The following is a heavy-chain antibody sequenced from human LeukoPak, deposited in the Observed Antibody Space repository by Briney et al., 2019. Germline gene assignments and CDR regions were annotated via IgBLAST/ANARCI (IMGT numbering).Heavy chain of an antibody. J-gene: IGHJ4*02. D-gene: IGHD1-26*01. CDR3: ARRGVGATGSFDY. V-gene: IGHV1-46*01. Sequence: ASVKGSWKASGDTFTRYYMHWVRQEPGQGLEWIVIINPSGGSTSYAQKFQGRVTMTRDTSTSTVYMELSSLRSEDTAVYYCARRGVGATGSFDYWGQGTLVTVSS. CDR2: INPSGGST. CDR1: GDTFTRYY.